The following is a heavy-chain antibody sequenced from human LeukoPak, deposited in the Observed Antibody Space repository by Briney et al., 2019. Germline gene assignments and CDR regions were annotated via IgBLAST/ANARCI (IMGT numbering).Heavy chain of an antibody. CDR3: ARAGYCTGGVCYSAHPNDAFDT. CDR2: ISSSGSTI. D-gene: IGHD2-8*02. V-gene: IGHV3-11*01. J-gene: IGHJ3*02. Sequence: GGSLRLSCAASGFTFNTYSMSWIRQAPGKGMEWVSYISSSGSTIYYADSVKGRFTISRDNAKNSLYLQMNSLRAEDTAVYYCARAGYCTGGVCYSAHPNDAFDTWGQGTMVTVSS. CDR1: GFTFNTYS.